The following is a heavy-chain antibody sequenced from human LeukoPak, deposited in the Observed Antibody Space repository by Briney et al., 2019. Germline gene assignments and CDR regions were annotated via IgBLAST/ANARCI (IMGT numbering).Heavy chain of an antibody. CDR3: ARERQVGATPFDY. D-gene: IGHD1-26*01. J-gene: IGHJ4*02. CDR1: GFPFLDHS. V-gene: IGHV3-30*01. Sequence: AGGPLRLPWVASGFPFLDHSMHGVRQPPAKGLDGVAVASSDEMTTFYGDSVKGRFTISRDNSKNTVYLQMNSLRDEDTAVYYCARERQVGATPFDYWGQGSQVTVSS. CDR2: ASSDEMTT.